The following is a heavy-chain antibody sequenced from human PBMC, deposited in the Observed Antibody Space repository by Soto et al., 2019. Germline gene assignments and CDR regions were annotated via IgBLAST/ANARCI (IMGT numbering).Heavy chain of an antibody. J-gene: IGHJ5*02. Sequence: GXSXKVSFKASGGTXTSYAIGLVRQAPGQGLEWMGGVIPIFCTANYAQKFQVRGTITADKSTSTAYMELSSLRSEDTAVYYCASRASGSSWENWFDPWGQGTLGTVSS. V-gene: IGHV1-69*06. CDR3: ASRASGSSWENWFDP. D-gene: IGHD6-13*01. CDR1: GGTXTSYA. CDR2: VIPIFCTA.